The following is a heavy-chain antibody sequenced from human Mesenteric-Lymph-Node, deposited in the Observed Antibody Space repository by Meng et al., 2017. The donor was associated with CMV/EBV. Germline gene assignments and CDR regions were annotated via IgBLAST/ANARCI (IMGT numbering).Heavy chain of an antibody. D-gene: IGHD6-13*01. J-gene: IGHJ4*02. CDR2: INPSGGST. Sequence: ASVKVSCKASGYIFTDYYIHWVRRAPGQGLEWMGLINPSGGSTTYAQKLQGRVTMTSDSSTSTVYMELNILRSEDTAVYYCARARVSSWSSFDYWGQGTLVTVSS. V-gene: IGHV1-46*04. CDR3: ARARVSSWSSFDY. CDR1: GYIFTDYY.